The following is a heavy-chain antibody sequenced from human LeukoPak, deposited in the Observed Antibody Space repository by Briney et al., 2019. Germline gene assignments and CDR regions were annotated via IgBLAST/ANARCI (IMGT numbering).Heavy chain of an antibody. CDR2: ISYDGSNK. D-gene: IGHD3-10*01. CDR1: GFTFSSYA. Sequence: GRSLRLSCAASGFTFSSYAMHGVRQAPGKGLEWVAVISYDGSNKYYADSVKGRFTISRDNSKNTLYLQMNSLRAEDTAVYYCARDTVWFGEFLDAFDIWGQGAMVTVSS. CDR3: ARDTVWFGEFLDAFDI. V-gene: IGHV3-30-3*01. J-gene: IGHJ3*02.